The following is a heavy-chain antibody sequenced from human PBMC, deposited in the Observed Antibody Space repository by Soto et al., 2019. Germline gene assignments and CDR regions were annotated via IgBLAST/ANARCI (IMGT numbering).Heavy chain of an antibody. CDR1: GGTFSSYA. CDR2: SIPIFGTA. J-gene: IGHJ6*02. V-gene: IGHV1-69*01. Sequence: QVQLVQSGAEVKKPGSSVKVSCKASGGTFSSYAISWVRQAPGQGLEWMGGSIPIFGTANYAQKFQGRVTITADESTSTAYMELSSLRSEDTAVYYCARSRFLEWLTSYYYYGMDVWGQGTTVTVSS. CDR3: ARSRFLEWLTSYYYYGMDV. D-gene: IGHD3-3*01.